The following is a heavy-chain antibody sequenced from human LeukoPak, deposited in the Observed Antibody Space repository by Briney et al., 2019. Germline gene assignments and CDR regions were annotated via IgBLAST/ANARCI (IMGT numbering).Heavy chain of an antibody. D-gene: IGHD1-1*01. CDR3: AKPYHDIYYFDY. Sequence: GGSLRLSCAASGFTFSNYGMHWVRQAPGKGLEWVAFIRYDGSDKYYADSVKGRFTISRDNSKNTLYLQMSSLRDEDTAVYYCAKPYHDIYYFDYWGPGILVTVST. V-gene: IGHV3-30*02. CDR1: GFTFSNYG. J-gene: IGHJ4*03. CDR2: IRYDGSDK.